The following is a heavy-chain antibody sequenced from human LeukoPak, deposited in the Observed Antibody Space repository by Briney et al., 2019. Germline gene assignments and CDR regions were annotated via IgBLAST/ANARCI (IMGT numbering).Heavy chain of an antibody. D-gene: IGHD3-10*01. V-gene: IGHV3-23*01. J-gene: IGHJ4*02. CDR2: ISGSGVST. Sequence: PGGSLRLSCAASGFTFSNYAMSWVRQAPGKGLEWVSAISGSGVSTYYADSVKGRFTISRDNSKNTLYLQMNSLRAEDTAVYYCARDVGNFGSGSSYFDSWGQGTLVTVSS. CDR3: ARDVGNFGSGSSYFDS. CDR1: GFTFSNYA.